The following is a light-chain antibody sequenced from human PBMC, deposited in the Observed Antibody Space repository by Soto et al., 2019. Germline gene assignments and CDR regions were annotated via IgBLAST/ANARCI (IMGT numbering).Light chain of an antibody. J-gene: IGLJ3*02. CDR2: DDS. CDR1: NIGTKS. CDR3: QVCDSSSDHWV. V-gene: IGLV3-21*02. Sequence: VLTQPPTVSAAPGQTARITCGGNNIGTKSVHWYQQKPGQAPVLVVYDDSDRPSGIPERFSGSNSGNTATLTISRVEAGDEADYYCQVCDSSSDHWVFGGGTKVTVL.